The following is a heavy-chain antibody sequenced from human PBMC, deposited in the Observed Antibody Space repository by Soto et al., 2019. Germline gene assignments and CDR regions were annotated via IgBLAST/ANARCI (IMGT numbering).Heavy chain of an antibody. J-gene: IGHJ3*02. Sequence: EVQLVESGGGLVQPGGSLRLSCAASGFTFSSYWMSWVRQAPGKGLEWVANIKQDGSEKYYVDSVKGRFTISRDNAKNSLYLQMNSLRAEDTAVYYCARGGIVATNDAFDIWGQGTMVTVSS. V-gene: IGHV3-7*01. CDR2: IKQDGSEK. CDR3: ARGGIVATNDAFDI. D-gene: IGHD5-12*01. CDR1: GFTFSSYW.